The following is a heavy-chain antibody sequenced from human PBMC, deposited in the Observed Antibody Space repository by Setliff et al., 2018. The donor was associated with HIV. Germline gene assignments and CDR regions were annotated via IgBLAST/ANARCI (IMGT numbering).Heavy chain of an antibody. D-gene: IGHD3-10*01. J-gene: IGHJ5*02. CDR3: ARRIDNSGSFPGKNWFDT. V-gene: IGHV4-34*01. CDR1: GGSFNDYY. Sequence: PSETLSLTCAVYGGSFNDYYWTWIRRPPGMGLGWIGEIDHSGSTKYHASLKSRVTISIDTSKKQISLKLTSVTAADTAVYYCARRIDNSGSFPGKNWFDTWGQGSLVTVSS. CDR2: IDHSGST.